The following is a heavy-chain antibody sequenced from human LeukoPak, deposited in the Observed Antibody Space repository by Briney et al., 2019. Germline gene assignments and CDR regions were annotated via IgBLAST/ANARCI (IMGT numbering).Heavy chain of an antibody. J-gene: IGHJ4*02. CDR3: ARSLTGVTSY. CDR1: GFTFSSYW. Sequence: GGSLRLSCAASGFTFSSYWMTWVRQAPGKGLEWEANIKPDGSEKSYVDSVRGRFTISRDNAKNSLYLQMNSLRAEDTAVYYCARSLTGVTSYWGQGTLVTVSS. D-gene: IGHD7-27*01. CDR2: IKPDGSEK. V-gene: IGHV3-7*01.